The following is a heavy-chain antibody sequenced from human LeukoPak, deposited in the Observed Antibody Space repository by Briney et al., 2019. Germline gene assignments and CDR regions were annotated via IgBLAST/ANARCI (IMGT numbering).Heavy chain of an antibody. V-gene: IGHV3-11*04. CDR2: ISTSGSSI. J-gene: IGHJ4*02. Sequence: GGSLRLSCAASGFTFSDYYMNWIRQAPGKGLEWVSHISTSGSSIYYADSVEGRFTISRDNGKSSLYLQMSSLRVEDTAVYYCTRRPYSSSWYYFDYWGQGTLVTVSS. D-gene: IGHD6-13*01. CDR1: GFTFSDYY. CDR3: TRRPYSSSWYYFDY.